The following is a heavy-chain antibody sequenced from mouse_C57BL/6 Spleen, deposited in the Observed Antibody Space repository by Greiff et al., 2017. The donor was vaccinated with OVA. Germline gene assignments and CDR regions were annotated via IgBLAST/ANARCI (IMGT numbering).Heavy chain of an antibody. CDR3: TGRITTVVAYYFDY. CDR1: GFTFSNYW. Sequence: EVKLVESGGGLVQPGGSMKLSCVASGFTFSNYWMNWVRQSPEKGLEWVAQIRLKSDNYATHYAESVKGRFTISRDDSKSSVYLQMNNLRAEDTGIYYCTGRITTVVAYYFDYWGQGTTLTVSS. J-gene: IGHJ2*01. D-gene: IGHD1-1*01. CDR2: IRLKSDNYAT. V-gene: IGHV6-3*01.